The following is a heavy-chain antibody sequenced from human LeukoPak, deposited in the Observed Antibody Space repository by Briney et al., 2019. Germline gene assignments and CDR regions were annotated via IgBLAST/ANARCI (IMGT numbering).Heavy chain of an antibody. J-gene: IGHJ4*02. D-gene: IGHD3-22*01. V-gene: IGHV4-61*08. Sequence: SGPALVKPTQTLTLTCTFSGFSLSTSGMCVSWIRQPPGKGLEWIGFIFYSGTTNYNPSLKSRVTISVDTSKNQFSLKLSSVTAADTAVYYCARGGWNKFDYWGQGTLVTVSS. CDR3: ARGGWNKFDY. CDR1: GFSLSTSGMC. CDR2: IFYSGTT.